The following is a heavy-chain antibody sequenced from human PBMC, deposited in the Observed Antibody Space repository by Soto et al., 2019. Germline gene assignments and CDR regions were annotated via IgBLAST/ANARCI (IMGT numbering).Heavy chain of an antibody. V-gene: IGHV3-48*02. CDR3: ARSVEGHFDY. Sequence: EVQLVESGGNLVQPGGSLRLSCAASGFRFSIYSMNWVRQAPGKGLEWSAYITSDTKTIKYADSVEGRFTISRDNDNNLVYLYMNSLRDEDTAVYYCARSVEGHFDYWGQGTVVTVSA. CDR1: GFRFSIYS. D-gene: IGHD6-19*01. J-gene: IGHJ4*02. CDR2: ITSDTKTI.